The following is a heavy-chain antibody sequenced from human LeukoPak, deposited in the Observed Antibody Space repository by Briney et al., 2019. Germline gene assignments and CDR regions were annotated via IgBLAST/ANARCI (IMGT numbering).Heavy chain of an antibody. Sequence: SETLSLTCIVSGDSIGSHYWSWIRQLPGKGLEWIGYINYSGRTNYNPSLTGRVIVSVDTSNNQFSLRLTSVTAADTAVYYCARHGFDSGNYQAHFDCWGQGTLVTVSS. CDR3: ARHGFDSGNYQAHFDC. D-gene: IGHD3-22*01. J-gene: IGHJ4*02. CDR2: INYSGRT. V-gene: IGHV4-59*08. CDR1: GDSIGSHY.